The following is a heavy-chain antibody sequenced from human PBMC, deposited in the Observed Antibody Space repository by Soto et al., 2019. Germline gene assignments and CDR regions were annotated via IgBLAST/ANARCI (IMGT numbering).Heavy chain of an antibody. CDR3: TREGSAPYYYYAMDA. Sequence: ASVKGSCKASGYTYTTYGISWVRQAPGEGLEWLGWINTHNGNTNYAQNLQGRVFMTADTSTNTAYMELRSLRSDDTAIYYCTREGSAPYYYYAMDAWGQGTTVTVS. CDR2: INTHNGNT. J-gene: IGHJ6*02. V-gene: IGHV1-18*01. CDR1: GYTYTTYG. D-gene: IGHD3-10*01.